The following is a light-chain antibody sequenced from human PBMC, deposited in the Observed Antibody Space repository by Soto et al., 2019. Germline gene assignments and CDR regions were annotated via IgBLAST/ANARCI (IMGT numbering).Light chain of an antibody. V-gene: IGLV2-18*02. CDR1: SSDIVSYNR. J-gene: IGLJ1*01. CDR2: EVN. CDR3: NSFTTSSTYV. Sequence: HSVLTHPASVSGSPGQSITISCTGTSSDIVSYNRVSWYQQPPGTAPKLIIYEVNNRPSGVPDRFSGSKSGNTASLTISGLQAEDEADYYCNSFTTSSTYVFGTGTKVTVL.